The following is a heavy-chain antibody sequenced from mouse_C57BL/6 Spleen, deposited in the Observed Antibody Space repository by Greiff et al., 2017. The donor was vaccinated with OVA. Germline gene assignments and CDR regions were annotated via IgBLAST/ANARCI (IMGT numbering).Heavy chain of an antibody. CDR3: ARHYDYDGGFDY. CDR1: GFSLSTSGMG. D-gene: IGHD2-4*01. CDR2: IYWDDDK. J-gene: IGHJ2*01. Sequence: QVTLKVSGPGILQPSQTLSLTCSFSGFSLSTSGMGVSWIRQPSGKGLEWLAHIYWDDDKRYNPSLKSRLTISKDTSRNQVFLKITSVDTADTATYYCARHYDYDGGFDYWGQGTTLTVSS. V-gene: IGHV8-12*01.